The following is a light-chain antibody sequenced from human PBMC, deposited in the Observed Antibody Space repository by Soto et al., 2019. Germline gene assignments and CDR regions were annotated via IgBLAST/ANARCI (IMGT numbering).Light chain of an antibody. Sequence: QSVLTQSPSASGSPGQSVTISCTGTSSDIGGYNSVSWYQQHPGKAPKVMIYDVSKRPSGVPDRFSGSKSGNTASLTVSALQAEDEADYYGSSYTARNNVGFGTGTKVTVL. CDR2: DVS. V-gene: IGLV2-8*01. J-gene: IGLJ1*01. CDR3: SSYTARNNVG. CDR1: SSDIGGYNS.